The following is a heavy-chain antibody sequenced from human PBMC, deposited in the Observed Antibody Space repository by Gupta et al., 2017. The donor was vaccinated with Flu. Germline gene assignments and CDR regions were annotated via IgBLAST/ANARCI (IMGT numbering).Heavy chain of an antibody. J-gene: IGHJ4*02. Sequence: EVQLVESGGGLVQPGGSLRLSCAASGFNFDVYGMHWVRQIPGKGPEWVSGISWNSDNVNYADSVTGRFTISRDNARNSLYLQMSSLRPEDTALYFCAKDRGYGSGTFLYFDSWGQGTLVTVSS. CDR1: GFNFDVYG. D-gene: IGHD3-10*01. CDR2: ISWNSDNV. CDR3: AKDRGYGSGTFLYFDS. V-gene: IGHV3-9*01.